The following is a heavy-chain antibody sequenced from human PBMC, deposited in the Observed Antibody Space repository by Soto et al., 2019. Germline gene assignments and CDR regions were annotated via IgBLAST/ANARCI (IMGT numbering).Heavy chain of an antibody. J-gene: IGHJ4*02. CDR3: AAGTDLLEWLLLWDY. CDR2: IVVGSGNT. V-gene: IGHV1-58*02. CDR1: GFTFTSSA. D-gene: IGHD3-3*01. Sequence: ASVKVSCKASGFTFTSSAMQWVRQARGQRLEWIGWIVVGSGNTNYAQKFQERVTITRDMSTSTAYMELSSLRSEDTAVYYCAAGTDLLEWLLLWDYWGQGTLVTVSS.